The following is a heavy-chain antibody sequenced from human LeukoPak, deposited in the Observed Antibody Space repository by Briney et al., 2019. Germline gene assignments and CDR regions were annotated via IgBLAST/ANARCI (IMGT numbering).Heavy chain of an antibody. V-gene: IGHV4-59*12. J-gene: IGHJ4*02. D-gene: IGHD6-13*01. CDR1: GGSISSYY. Sequence: SETLSLTCTVSGGSISSYYWSWIRQPPGKGLEWIGYIYYTGSTNYNPSLKSRVTISVDTSKNQFSLKLSSVTAADTAVYYCAREEYSSTYQIWGQGTLVTVSS. CDR3: AREEYSSTYQI. CDR2: IYYTGST.